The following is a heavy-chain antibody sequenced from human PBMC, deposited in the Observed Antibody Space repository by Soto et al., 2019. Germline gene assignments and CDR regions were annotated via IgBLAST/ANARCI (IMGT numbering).Heavy chain of an antibody. Sequence: GGPLRLSCAASGFTFSLYSMRWVHQAPGKGLEWVSTISGPGGSTWHADSVKGRFTISRDSSKNTLYLQLNSLRDEDTGKYYCAKGSASARQYYFDSWGQGSLVTVSS. CDR3: AKGSASARQYYFDS. J-gene: IGHJ4*02. V-gene: IGHV3-23*01. CDR1: GFTFSLYS. CDR2: ISGPGGST.